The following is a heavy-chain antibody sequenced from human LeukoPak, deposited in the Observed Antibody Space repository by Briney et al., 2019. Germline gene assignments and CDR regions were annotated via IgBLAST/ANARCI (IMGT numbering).Heavy chain of an antibody. CDR3: ARVRAVAGPLDY. J-gene: IGHJ4*02. V-gene: IGHV3-48*03. CDR2: ISSSGSTI. D-gene: IGHD6-19*01. Sequence: QPGGSLRLSCAASGFTFSSYEMNWVRQAPGKGLEWVSYISSSGSTIYYADSVKGRFTISRDNAKNSLYLQMNSLRDEDTAVYYCARVRAVAGPLDYWGQGTLVTVSS. CDR1: GFTFSSYE.